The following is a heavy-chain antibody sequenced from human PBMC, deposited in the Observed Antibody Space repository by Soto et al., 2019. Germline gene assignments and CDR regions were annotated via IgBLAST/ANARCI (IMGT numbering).Heavy chain of an antibody. J-gene: IGHJ4*02. D-gene: IGHD4-17*01. CDR1: GGSISSNNCF. CDR3: ARHEDDYGDERGFDY. CDR2: IYYSGST. Sequence: QLQLQESGPGLVKPSETLSLTCTVSGGSISSNNCFWGWIRQPPGKGLEWIGSIYYSGSTYYNPSLKSRLTMSVDTSKNQFSLKLSSVTAADTAVYYCARHEDDYGDERGFDYWGQGTLVTVSS. V-gene: IGHV4-39*01.